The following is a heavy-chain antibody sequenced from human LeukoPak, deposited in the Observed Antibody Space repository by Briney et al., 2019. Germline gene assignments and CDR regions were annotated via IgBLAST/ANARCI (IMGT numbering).Heavy chain of an antibody. CDR3: ARDQDYDSSGYLI. CDR1: GFTFSSYA. CDR2: ISYDGSNK. D-gene: IGHD3-22*01. J-gene: IGHJ4*02. V-gene: IGHV3-30-3*01. Sequence: GGSLRLSCAASGFTFSSYAMHWVRQAPGKGLEWVAVISYDGSNKYYADSVKGRFTISRDNSKNTLYLQMNSLRAEDTAVYYCARDQDYDSSGYLIWGQGTPVTVSS.